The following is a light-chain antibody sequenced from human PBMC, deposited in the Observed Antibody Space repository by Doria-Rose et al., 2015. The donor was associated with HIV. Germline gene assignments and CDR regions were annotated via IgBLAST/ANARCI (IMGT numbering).Light chain of an antibody. CDR2: AAS. V-gene: IGKV1-NL1*01. J-gene: IGKJ2*01. CDR3: QQSYSTPNT. Sequence: DIQMTQSPSSLSASVGDRVTITCRASQGITSSLAWYQQKPGEAPKVIVYAASKLASGVPSRFSGSESGTDFTLTITGLQPEDVATYYCQQSYSTPNTFGQGTKLEIK. CDR1: QGITSS.